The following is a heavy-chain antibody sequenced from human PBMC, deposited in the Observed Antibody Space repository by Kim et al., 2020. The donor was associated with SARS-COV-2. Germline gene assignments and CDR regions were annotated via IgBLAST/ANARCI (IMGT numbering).Heavy chain of an antibody. CDR2: ISYDGSNK. Sequence: GGSLRLSCAASGFTFSSYAMHWVRQAPGKGLEWVAVISYDGSNKYYADSVKGRFTISRDNSKNTLYLQMNSLRAEDTAVYYCARDGWGHCGDYWGQGTLVTVSS. D-gene: IGHD2-21*01. CDR3: ARDGWGHCGDY. CDR1: GFTFSSYA. J-gene: IGHJ4*02. V-gene: IGHV3-30*04.